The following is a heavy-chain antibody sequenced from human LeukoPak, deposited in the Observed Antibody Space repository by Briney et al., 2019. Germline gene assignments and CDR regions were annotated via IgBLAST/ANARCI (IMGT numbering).Heavy chain of an antibody. Sequence: GGSLRLSCAASGFTVSSNYMSWVRQAPGKGLEWVSVIYSGGSTYYADSVKGRFTISRDNSKNTLYLQMNSLRVEDTAVYYCARRPDYGGTPTFDYWGQGTLVTVSS. D-gene: IGHD4-23*01. J-gene: IGHJ4*02. CDR1: GFTVSSNY. V-gene: IGHV3-53*01. CDR3: ARRPDYGGTPTFDY. CDR2: IYSGGST.